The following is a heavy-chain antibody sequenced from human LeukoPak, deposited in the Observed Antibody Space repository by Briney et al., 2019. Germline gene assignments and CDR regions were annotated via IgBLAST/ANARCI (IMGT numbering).Heavy chain of an antibody. Sequence: PGASLRLSCAASGFTFSNYAMSWVRQAPGKGLDWASGIRGSGGGTYYADSVKGRFTISRDNFKNTLHLQMNSLRAEETAVYYCAKGTASGSYPRMYYFDYWGQATLVTVSS. CDR1: GFTFSNYA. CDR3: AKGTASGSYPRMYYFDY. J-gene: IGHJ4*02. D-gene: IGHD1-26*01. V-gene: IGHV3-23*01. CDR2: IRGSGGGT.